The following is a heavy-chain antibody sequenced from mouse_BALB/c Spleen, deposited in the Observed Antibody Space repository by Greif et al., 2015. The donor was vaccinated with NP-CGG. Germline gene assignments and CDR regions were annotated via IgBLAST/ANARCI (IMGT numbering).Heavy chain of an antibody. CDR3: ARYGNSVYFDV. D-gene: IGHD2-1*01. Sequence: VQLQQSGAELVKPGASVKLSCTASGFNIKDTYMHWVKQRPEQGLEWIGRIDPANGNTKYDPKFQGKATITADTSSNSAYLQLISLSSEDTAVYYCARYGNSVYFDVWGAGTTVPVSS. CDR2: IDPANGNT. V-gene: IGHV14-3*02. J-gene: IGHJ1*01. CDR1: GFNIKDTY.